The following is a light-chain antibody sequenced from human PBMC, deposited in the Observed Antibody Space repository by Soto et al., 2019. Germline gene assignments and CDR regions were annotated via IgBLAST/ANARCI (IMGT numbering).Light chain of an antibody. CDR1: SSDVGAYNY. CDR2: EVT. V-gene: IGLV2-14*01. Sequence: QSVLTQPASVSGSPGQSITISCTGSSSDVGAYNYVSWYQQHPGKAPRLMIYEVTNRPSGVSNRFSGSKSGNTASLTISGLRGEDGADYYCSSYTSGSTLVVFGGGTKVTV. J-gene: IGLJ2*01. CDR3: SSYTSGSTLVV.